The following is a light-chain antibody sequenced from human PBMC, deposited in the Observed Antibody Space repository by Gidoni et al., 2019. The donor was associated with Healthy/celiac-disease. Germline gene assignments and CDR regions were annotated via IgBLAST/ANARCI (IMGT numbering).Light chain of an antibody. V-gene: IGKV1-27*01. Sequence: DIQMTQSPSSLSASVGDRVTITCRESQCISNYLAWYQQKPGKVPKLLIYAASTLQSGVPSRFSGSGSGTDFTLTISSLQPEDVATYYCQKYNSAPWTFGQGTKVEIK. CDR1: QCISNY. CDR3: QKYNSAPWT. CDR2: AAS. J-gene: IGKJ1*01.